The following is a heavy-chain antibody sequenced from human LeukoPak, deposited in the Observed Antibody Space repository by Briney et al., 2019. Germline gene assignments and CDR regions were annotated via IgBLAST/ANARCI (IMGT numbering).Heavy chain of an antibody. J-gene: IGHJ4*02. D-gene: IGHD2-21*02. CDR3: ARGSYCGADCHYYFDY. Sequence: GGSRRLSCAASGFTSSSYWMSLVRQAPGKGLDWVANIKQDGSARNYVDSVKGRFTISRDNAENSLYLQMNSLRAEDTAVYYCARGSYCGADCHYYFDYWGQGTLVTVSS. CDR2: IKQDGSAR. V-gene: IGHV3-7*05. CDR1: GFTSSSYW.